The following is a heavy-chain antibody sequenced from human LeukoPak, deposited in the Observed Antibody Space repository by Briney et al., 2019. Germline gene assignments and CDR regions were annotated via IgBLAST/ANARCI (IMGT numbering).Heavy chain of an antibody. J-gene: IGHJ3*02. Sequence: ASVKVSCKASGYTFTGYYMHWVRQAPGQGLEWMGWINPNSGGTNYAQKFQGRVTMTRDTPISTAYMELSRLRSDDTAVYYCARKASYNFWSGRNPLAFDIWGQGKMVTVSS. V-gene: IGHV1-2*02. CDR3: ARKASYNFWSGRNPLAFDI. CDR2: INPNSGGT. D-gene: IGHD3-3*01. CDR1: GYTFTGYY.